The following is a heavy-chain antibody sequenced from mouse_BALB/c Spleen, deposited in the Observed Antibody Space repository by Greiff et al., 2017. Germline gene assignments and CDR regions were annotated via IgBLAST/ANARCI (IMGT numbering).Heavy chain of an antibody. D-gene: IGHD1-1*01. CDR1: GFTFSSYY. CDR2: INSNGGST. CDR3: ARQWITAVPSPYAMDY. Sequence: EVKLLESGGGLVKLGGSLKLSCAASGFTFSSYYMSWVRQTPEKRLELVAAINSNGGSTYYPDTVKGRFTISRDNAKNTLYLQMSSLKSEDTTLYYCARQWITAVPSPYAMDYWGQGTSVTVSS. J-gene: IGHJ4*01. V-gene: IGHV5-6-2*01.